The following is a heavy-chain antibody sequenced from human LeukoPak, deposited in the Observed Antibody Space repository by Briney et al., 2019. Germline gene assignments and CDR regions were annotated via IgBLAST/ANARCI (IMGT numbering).Heavy chain of an antibody. Sequence: KASETLSLTCIVSGGSISRGSYYWNWIRQPAGKGLEWMGRVYNSGSTNYNPSLKSRVTISTDMSKNQFSLKLSSVTAADTAVYYCARDSDTVTPGKFDYWGQGILVTVSS. J-gene: IGHJ4*02. V-gene: IGHV4-61*02. CDR2: VYNSGST. D-gene: IGHD4-17*01. CDR1: GGSISRGSYY. CDR3: ARDSDTVTPGKFDY.